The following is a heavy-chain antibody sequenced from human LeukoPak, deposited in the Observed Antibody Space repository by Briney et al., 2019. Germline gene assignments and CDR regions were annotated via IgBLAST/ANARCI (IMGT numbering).Heavy chain of an antibody. CDR1: GGSLISTTYY. Sequence: SGTLSLTCAVSGGSLISTTYYWGWIRQPPGKGLEWIGSIYYSGSTYYNPSLKSRVTVSVDMSKNQFSLQLSSVTAADTAVYYCARAPRTGAWDMITFGGVIVHGDAFDFWGQGTMVTVSS. CDR3: ARAPRTGAWDMITFGGVIVHGDAFDF. CDR2: IYYSGST. J-gene: IGHJ3*01. V-gene: IGHV4-39*07. D-gene: IGHD3-16*02.